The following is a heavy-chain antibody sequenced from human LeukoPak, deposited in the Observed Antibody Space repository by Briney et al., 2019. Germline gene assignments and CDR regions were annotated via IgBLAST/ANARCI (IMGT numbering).Heavy chain of an antibody. J-gene: IGHJ6*04. V-gene: IGHV1-8*01. CDR3: ARALAGTAELYV. CDR2: MNPNNGNT. D-gene: IGHD1-1*01. Sequence: ASGKVSCTASGYIFTSYDIHWVRQATGQGLEWMRRMNPNNGNTGDAQMFQGRVTMPRDHSISTAYMKLSSLRSEDTGVYFCARALAGTAELYVWGKGTTVTVSS. CDR1: GYIFTSYD.